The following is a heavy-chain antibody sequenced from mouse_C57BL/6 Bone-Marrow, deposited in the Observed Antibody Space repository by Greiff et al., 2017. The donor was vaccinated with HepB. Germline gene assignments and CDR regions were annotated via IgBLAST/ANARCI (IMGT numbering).Heavy chain of an antibody. CDR2: IYPRDGST. D-gene: IGHD1-1*01. CDR1: GYTFTSYD. J-gene: IGHJ3*01. V-gene: IGHV1-85*01. CDR3: ANSPNYYGSSRSWFAY. Sequence: VMLVESGPELVKPGASVKLSCKASGYTFTSYDINWVKQRPGQGLEWIGWIYPRDGSTKYNEKFKGKATLTVDTSSSTAYMELHSLTSEDSAVYFCANSPNYYGSSRSWFAYWGQGTLVTVSA.